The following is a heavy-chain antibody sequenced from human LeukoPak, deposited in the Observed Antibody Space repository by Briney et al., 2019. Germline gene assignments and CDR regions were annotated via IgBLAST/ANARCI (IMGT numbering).Heavy chain of an antibody. CDR1: GFTFSSYW. CDR2: INHNGNVN. V-gene: IGHV3-7*03. D-gene: IGHD3-16*01. Sequence: PGGSLRLSCAASGFTFSSYWMNWARQAPGKGMEWVASINHNGNVNYYVDSVKVLFTISRDNAKNSLYLQMSNLRAEDTAVYFCARGGVFDVWGQGATVTVSS. J-gene: IGHJ6*02. CDR3: ARGGVFDV.